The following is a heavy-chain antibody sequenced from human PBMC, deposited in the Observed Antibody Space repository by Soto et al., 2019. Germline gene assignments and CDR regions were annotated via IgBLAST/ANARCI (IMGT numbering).Heavy chain of an antibody. CDR1: GFTFSNYG. D-gene: IGHD3-22*01. V-gene: IGHV3-23*01. Sequence: EVQLLESGGGLVQPGGSLRLSCAASGFTFSNYGMSWVRQAPGKGLEWVSAISGSGADTNYADSVKGRFTISRDNSKIRLFLQMISLRAEDRAVYYCAKGSPDSRGYHFFFDYWGQGTLVTFSS. CDR2: ISGSGADT. J-gene: IGHJ4*02. CDR3: AKGSPDSRGYHFFFDY.